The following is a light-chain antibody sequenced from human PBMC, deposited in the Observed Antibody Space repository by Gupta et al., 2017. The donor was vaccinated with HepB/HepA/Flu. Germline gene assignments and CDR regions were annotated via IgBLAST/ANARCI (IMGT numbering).Light chain of an antibody. CDR2: GAS. J-gene: IGKJ2*01. Sequence: EIVLTQSPGTLSLSPGERATLPCRASHSVSSNYLAWYQRKSGQAPRLLIYGASSRATGIPDRFSGSGSGTEFTLAISRLEPEDFAVYYCQQYEISPTTFGQGTKLEIK. V-gene: IGKV3-20*01. CDR1: HSVSSNY. CDR3: QQYEISPTT.